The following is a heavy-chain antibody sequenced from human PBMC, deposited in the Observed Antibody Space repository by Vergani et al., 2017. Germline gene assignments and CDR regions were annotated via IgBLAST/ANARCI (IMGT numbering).Heavy chain of an antibody. V-gene: IGHV4-38-2*01. CDR2: IYRTGRT. Sequence: QVQLQESGPRLVKPSETLSLTCAVSGLSIDNGYYWDWIRQPPGKGLEWIGSIYRTGRTHFNPSLKSRVTISVDTSNNHFSLRLNSLTAADTAVYYCARRSGIVYDIFSGTQYFFDFWGQGTLVTVSS. CDR3: ARRSGIVYDIFSGTQYFFDF. J-gene: IGHJ4*02. D-gene: IGHD3-9*01. CDR1: GLSIDNGYY.